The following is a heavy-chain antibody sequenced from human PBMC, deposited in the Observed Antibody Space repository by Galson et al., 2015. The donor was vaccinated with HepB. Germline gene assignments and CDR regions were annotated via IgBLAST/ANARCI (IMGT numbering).Heavy chain of an antibody. CDR3: ASPKEYSGSYAFDI. CDR2: IYYSGST. D-gene: IGHD1-26*01. V-gene: IGHV4-31*03. CDR1: GGSISSGGYY. J-gene: IGHJ3*02. Sequence: TLSLTCTVSGGSISSGGYYWSWIRQHPGKGLEWIGYIYYSGSTYYNPSLKSRVTISVDTSKNQFSLKLSSVTAADTAVYYCASPKEYSGSYAFDIWGQGTMVTVSS.